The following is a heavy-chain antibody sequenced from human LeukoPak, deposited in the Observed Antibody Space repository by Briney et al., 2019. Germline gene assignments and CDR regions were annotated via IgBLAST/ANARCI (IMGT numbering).Heavy chain of an antibody. CDR1: GFTFSGYW. D-gene: IGHD4-17*01. V-gene: IGHV3-7*03. CDR2: IKQDGSEK. CDR3: AKDDYGDGDV. J-gene: IGHJ6*04. Sequence: PGGSLRLSCAASGFTFSGYWMSWVRQAPGKGLEWVANIKQDGSEKYYADSVKGRFTISRDNSKNTLYLQMNSLRAEDTAVYYCAKDDYGDGDVWGKGTTVTISS.